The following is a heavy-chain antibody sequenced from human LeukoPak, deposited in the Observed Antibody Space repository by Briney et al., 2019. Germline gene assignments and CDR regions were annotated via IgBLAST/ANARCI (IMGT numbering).Heavy chain of an antibody. CDR3: ARDPYSSSFVDY. J-gene: IGHJ4*02. CDR1: GFTFSSYG. Sequence: GGSPRLSCAASGFTFSSYGMHWVRQAPGKGLEWVAVIWYDGSNKYYADSVKGRFTISRDNSKNTLYLQMNSLRAEDTAVYYCARDPYSSSFVDYWGQGTLVTVSS. V-gene: IGHV3-33*08. D-gene: IGHD6-13*01. CDR2: IWYDGSNK.